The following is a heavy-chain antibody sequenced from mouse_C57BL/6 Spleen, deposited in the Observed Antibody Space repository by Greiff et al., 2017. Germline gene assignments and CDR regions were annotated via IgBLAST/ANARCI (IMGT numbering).Heavy chain of an antibody. Sequence: QVQLQQPGPELVKPGASVKMSCKASGYTFTSYWITWVKQRPGQGLEWIGDIYPGSGSTNYNEKFKSKATLTVDTSSSTAYMQLSSLTSEDAAVYYCARWAYDGYYELAYWGQGTLVTVSA. D-gene: IGHD2-3*01. CDR1: GYTFTSYW. CDR2: IYPGSGST. CDR3: ARWAYDGYYELAY. J-gene: IGHJ3*01. V-gene: IGHV1-55*01.